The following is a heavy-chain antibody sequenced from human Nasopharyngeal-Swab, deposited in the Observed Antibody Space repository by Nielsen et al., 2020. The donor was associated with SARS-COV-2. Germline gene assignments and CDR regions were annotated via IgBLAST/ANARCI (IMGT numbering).Heavy chain of an antibody. V-gene: IGHV5-10-1*01. Sequence: GESLKISCKGSGYSFTSYWIGWVRQMPGKGLEWMGRIDPSDSYTEYRPSFQGHVTISADKSISTAYLQWSSLQASDTAMYYCTRRWCSGGSCNFDYWGQGTLVTVSS. J-gene: IGHJ4*02. CDR1: GYSFTSYW. CDR3: TRRWCSGGSCNFDY. CDR2: IDPSDSYT. D-gene: IGHD2-15*01.